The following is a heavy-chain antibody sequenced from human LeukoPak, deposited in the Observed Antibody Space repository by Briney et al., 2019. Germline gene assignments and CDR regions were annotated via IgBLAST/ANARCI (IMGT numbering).Heavy chain of an antibody. CDR2: INPNSGGT. CDR3: ARDLRDTTFDYYDIFDY. V-gene: IGHV1-2*06. CDR1: GYTFTGYY. J-gene: IGHJ4*02. Sequence: ASVKVFCKASGYTFTGYYMHWVRQAPGQGLEWMGRINPNSGGTNYAQKLQGRVTMTRDTSISTAYMELSRLRSDDTAVYYCARDLRDTTFDYYDIFDYWGRGSLVTVSS. D-gene: IGHD3-22*01.